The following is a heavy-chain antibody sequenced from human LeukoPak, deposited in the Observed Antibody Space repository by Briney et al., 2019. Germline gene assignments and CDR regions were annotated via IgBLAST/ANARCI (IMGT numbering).Heavy chain of an antibody. CDR3: AKDQLKGQSGGY. CDR1: GFTFSSYA. V-gene: IGHV3-23*01. Sequence: HPGGSLRLSCAASGFTFSSYAMSWVRQAPGKGLEWVSVISGSGGSTYYADSVKGRFTISRDNSKNTLYLQMNSLRAEDTAVYYCAKDQLKGQSGGYWGQGTLVTVSS. CDR2: ISGSGGST. D-gene: IGHD4-23*01. J-gene: IGHJ4*02.